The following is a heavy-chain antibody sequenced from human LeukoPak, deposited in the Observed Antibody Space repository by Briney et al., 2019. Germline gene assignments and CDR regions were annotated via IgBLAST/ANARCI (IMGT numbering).Heavy chain of an antibody. Sequence: GESLRLSYAASGFTFSSYSMNWVRQAPGKGLEWDSSISSSSSYIYYADSVKGRFTISRDNAKNSLYLQMNSLRAEDTAVYYCARDRGYYDSSGYPEEYWGQGTLVTVSS. D-gene: IGHD3-22*01. CDR1: GFTFSSYS. J-gene: IGHJ4*02. CDR2: ISSSSSYI. V-gene: IGHV3-21*01. CDR3: ARDRGYYDSSGYPEEY.